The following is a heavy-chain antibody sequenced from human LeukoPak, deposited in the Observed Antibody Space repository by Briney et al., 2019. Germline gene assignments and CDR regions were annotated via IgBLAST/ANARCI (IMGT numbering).Heavy chain of an antibody. CDR2: IYSGGST. J-gene: IGHJ4*02. CDR1: GFTVSSNY. D-gene: IGHD3-3*01. CDR3: ARGEEVYYDFWSGYYFDY. Sequence: PGGSLRLSCVASGFTVSSNYMSWVRQAPGKGLEWVSVIYSGGSTYYADSVKGRFTISRDNSKNTLYLQMNSLRAEDTAVYYCARGEEVYYDFWSGYYFDYWGQGTLVTVSS. V-gene: IGHV3-53*01.